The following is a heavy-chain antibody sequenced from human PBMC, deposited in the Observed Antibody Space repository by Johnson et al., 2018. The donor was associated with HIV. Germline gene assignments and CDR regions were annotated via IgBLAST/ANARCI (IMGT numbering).Heavy chain of an antibody. D-gene: IGHD2-15*01. J-gene: IGHJ3*02. CDR2: LYSGGST. Sequence: VQLVESGGGLVQPGGSLKLSCAASGFTVSSNYMGLVRQAPGKGLEWVSVLYSGGSTYYTDSVKGRFTISRDNSKNTLYRQMNSLRAEDTAVYFCARDPCTGASCLPGAFDIWGQGTLVTVSS. CDR3: ARDPCTGASCLPGAFDI. CDR1: GFTVSSNY. V-gene: IGHV3-53*01.